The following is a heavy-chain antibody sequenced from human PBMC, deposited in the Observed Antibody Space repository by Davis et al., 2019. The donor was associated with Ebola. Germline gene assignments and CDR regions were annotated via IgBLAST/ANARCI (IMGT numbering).Heavy chain of an antibody. CDR2: INHSGST. Sequence: SETLSLTCAVYGGSFSGYYWSWIRQPPGKGLEWIGEINHSGSTNYNPSLKSRVTISVDTSKNQFSLKLSSVTAADTAVYYCAGTGTTHYYYGMDVWAKGPRSPSP. D-gene: IGHD1-7*01. J-gene: IGHJ6*02. CDR3: AGTGTTHYYYGMDV. CDR1: GGSFSGYY. V-gene: IGHV4-34*01.